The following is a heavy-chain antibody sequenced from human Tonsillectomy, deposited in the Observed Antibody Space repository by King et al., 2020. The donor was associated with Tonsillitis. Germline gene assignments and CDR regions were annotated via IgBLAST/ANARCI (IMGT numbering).Heavy chain of an antibody. CDR1: GGSISSSSYY. Sequence: QLQESGPGLVKPSETLSLTCTVSGGSISSSSYYWGWIRQPPGKGLEWIGSIHYSGSTYYNPSLKSRVTISVDTSKNQFSLKLSSVTAADTAVYYCARKSGSYYVYGMDVWGQGTTVTVSS. J-gene: IGHJ6*02. D-gene: IGHD1-26*01. CDR2: IHYSGST. V-gene: IGHV4-39*07. CDR3: ARKSGSYYVYGMDV.